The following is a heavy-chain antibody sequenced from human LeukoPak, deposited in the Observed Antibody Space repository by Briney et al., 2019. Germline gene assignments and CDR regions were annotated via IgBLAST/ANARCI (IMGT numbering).Heavy chain of an antibody. V-gene: IGHV3-23*01. D-gene: IGHD1-1*01. CDR2: ISGRGDST. CDR3: AKDSRTRVKDFDY. J-gene: IGHJ4*02. Sequence: GGSLRLSCAASGFTFSSYAMSWVRQAPGKGLEWVSTISGRGDSTYYADSVKGRFTISRDNSKNTLYLQMNSLRAEDTAVYYCAKDSRTRVKDFDYWGQGTLVTVSS. CDR1: GFTFSSYA.